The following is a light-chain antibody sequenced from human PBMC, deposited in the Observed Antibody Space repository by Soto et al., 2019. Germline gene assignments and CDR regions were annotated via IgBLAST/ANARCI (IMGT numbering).Light chain of an antibody. CDR1: SSDVGGYVY. CDR3: SSYAGTNIDVV. V-gene: IGLV2-8*01. Sequence: QSALTPPPSASGSPGQSVTISCTGTSSDVGGYVYVSWYQQYPGKAPKLIIYEVNKRTSGVPDRFSGSKSGNTASLTVSGLQAEDEADYYCSSYAGTNIDVVFGGGTQLTVL. J-gene: IGLJ2*01. CDR2: EVN.